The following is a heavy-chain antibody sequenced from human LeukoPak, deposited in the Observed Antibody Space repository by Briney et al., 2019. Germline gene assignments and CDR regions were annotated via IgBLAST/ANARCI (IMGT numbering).Heavy chain of an antibody. CDR3: ASGLGSGYGC. Sequence: PSETLSLTCTVSGGSISSYYWSWIRQPPGKGLEWIGEINHSGSTNYNPSLKSRVTISVDTSKNQFSLKLSSVTAADTAVYYCASGLGSGYGCWGQGTLVTVSS. J-gene: IGHJ4*02. V-gene: IGHV4-34*01. CDR1: GGSISSYY. D-gene: IGHD5-18*01. CDR2: INHSGST.